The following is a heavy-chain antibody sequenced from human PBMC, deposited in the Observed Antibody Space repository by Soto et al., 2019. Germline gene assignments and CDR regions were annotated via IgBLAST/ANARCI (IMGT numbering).Heavy chain of an antibody. D-gene: IGHD2-21*01. V-gene: IGHV1-3*01. CDR3: ARDCCSYGMDV. J-gene: IGHJ6*02. Sequence: ASVKVSCKASGYTFTSYGMHWVRQAPGQRLEWMGWINAGNGDTKYSQRFQGRVTITRDTSASTAYMELSSLRSEDTAVYYCARDCCSYGMDVWGQGTTVTVSS. CDR1: GYTFTSYG. CDR2: INAGNGDT.